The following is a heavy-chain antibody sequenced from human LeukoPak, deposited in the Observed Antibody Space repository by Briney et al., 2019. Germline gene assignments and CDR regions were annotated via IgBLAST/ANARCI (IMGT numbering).Heavy chain of an antibody. CDR2: IWVDGGDK. CDR3: AREAVAGEGIDV. V-gene: IGHV3-33*01. Sequence: GGSLRLSCAASGFTFSTYGMSWVRQAPGKGLEWVSVIWVDGGDKYYADSVRGRLTISRDNSKNTLYLQMNSLRAEDTAVYYCAREAVAGEGIDVWVKGTTVTVSS. J-gene: IGHJ6*04. D-gene: IGHD6-13*01. CDR1: GFTFSTYG.